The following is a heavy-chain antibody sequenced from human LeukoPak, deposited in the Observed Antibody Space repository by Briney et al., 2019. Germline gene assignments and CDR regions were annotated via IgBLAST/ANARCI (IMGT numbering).Heavy chain of an antibody. J-gene: IGHJ4*02. CDR3: ARGGGYDFWSGYYFDY. V-gene: IGHV4-59*01. D-gene: IGHD3-3*01. CDR1: GGSISSYY. CDR2: IYYSGST. Sequence: PSETLSLTCTVSGGSISSYYWSWIRQPPGKGLEWIGYIYYSGSTNYNPSLKSRVTISVDTSKNQFSLKLSSVTAADTAVYYCARGGGYDFWSGYYFDYWGQGTLVTVSS.